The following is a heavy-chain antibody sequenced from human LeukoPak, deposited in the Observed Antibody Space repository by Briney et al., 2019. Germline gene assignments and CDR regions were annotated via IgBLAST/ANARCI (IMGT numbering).Heavy chain of an antibody. CDR2: IKQDGSEK. CDR1: GFTFSSYW. CDR3: ASRPAYRDYSSFYLDDY. Sequence: SGGSLRLACVASGFTFSSYWMTWVRQAPGKGLEWVANIKQDGSEKNYVDSVKGRFTISRDNAKNSLYLQMSGLRADDTAVYYCASRPAYRDYSSFYLDDYWGQGTLVTVSS. D-gene: IGHD2-2*01. V-gene: IGHV3-7*01. J-gene: IGHJ4*02.